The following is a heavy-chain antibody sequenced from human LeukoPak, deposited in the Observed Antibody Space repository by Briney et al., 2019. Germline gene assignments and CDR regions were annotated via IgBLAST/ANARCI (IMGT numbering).Heavy chain of an antibody. CDR3: ARDPLLGRNPFDY. V-gene: IGHV4-34*01. CDR2: IDHSGST. Sequence: SETLSLTCAVYGGSFSGYYWSWIRQPPGKGLEWIGEIDHSGSTNYNPSLKSRVTISVDTSKNQFSLKLSSVTAADTAVYYCARDPLLGRNPFDYWGQGTLVTVSS. CDR1: GGSFSGYY. J-gene: IGHJ4*02.